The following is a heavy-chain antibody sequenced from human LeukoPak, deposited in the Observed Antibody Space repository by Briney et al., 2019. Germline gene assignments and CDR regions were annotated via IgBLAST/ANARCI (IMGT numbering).Heavy chain of an antibody. Sequence: PSGTLSLTCTVSGGSISSYYWSWIRQPPGKGLERIGYIYTSGSTNYNPSLKSRVTISVDTSKNQFSLKLSSVTAADTAVYYCAAGRGYSYGQKGGYYYYYMDVWGKGTTVTVSS. D-gene: IGHD5-18*01. CDR3: AAGRGYSYGQKGGYYYYYMDV. CDR1: GGSISSYY. CDR2: IYTSGST. J-gene: IGHJ6*03. V-gene: IGHV4-4*09.